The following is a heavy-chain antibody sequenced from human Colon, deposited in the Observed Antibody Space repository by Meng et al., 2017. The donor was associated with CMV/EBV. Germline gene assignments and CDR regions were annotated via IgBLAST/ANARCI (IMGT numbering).Heavy chain of an antibody. J-gene: IGHJ1*01. CDR1: GLTFSDYV. CDR2: FDSQTDGTI. Sequence: GGSLRLSCAVFGLTFSDYVLHWVRQAPGKGLEWISSFDSQTDGTIYYADSVRGRFTISRDTAKKSLYLQMNSLRAEDTAVYYCARGVSGVWAEYFQHWGQGTLVTVSS. D-gene: IGHD3-10*01. CDR3: ARGVSGVWAEYFQH. V-gene: IGHV3-48*03.